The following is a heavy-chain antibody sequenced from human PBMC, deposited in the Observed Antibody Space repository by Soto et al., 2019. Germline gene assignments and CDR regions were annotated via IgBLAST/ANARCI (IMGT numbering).Heavy chain of an antibody. V-gene: IGHV1-2*04. CDR3: ARGHSTDCSHGVCSFFYNHEMDV. D-gene: IGHD2-8*01. J-gene: IGHJ6*02. Sequence: ASVKVSCKASGYSFTDYHRHCVRQAPAQVLEWLGRINPNSGGTRTAQKFQGWVNMTWDRSISTVYMELTMLISDDTAVYFCARGHSTDCSHGVCSFFYNHEMDVWGQGTTVTVSS. CDR1: GYSFTDYH. CDR2: INPNSGGT.